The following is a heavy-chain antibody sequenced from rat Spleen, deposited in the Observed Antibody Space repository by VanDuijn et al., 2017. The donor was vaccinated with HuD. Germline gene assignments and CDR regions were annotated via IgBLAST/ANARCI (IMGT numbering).Heavy chain of an antibody. CDR1: GFTFNNYW. V-gene: IGHV5-31*01. CDR3: VRQRGPSWFAY. D-gene: IGHD1-10*01. Sequence: EVQLVESGGGLVQPGRSLKLSCVASGFTFNNYWMSWIRQAPGKGLEWVTTISSDGGRNFYRDSVKGRFTISRDNAQNTLYLQMNSLRSEDTAIYYCVRQRGPSWFAYWGQGTLVTVSS. CDR2: ISSDGGRN. J-gene: IGHJ3*01.